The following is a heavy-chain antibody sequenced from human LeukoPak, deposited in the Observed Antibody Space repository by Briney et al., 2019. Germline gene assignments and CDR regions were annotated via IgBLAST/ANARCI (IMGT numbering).Heavy chain of an antibody. CDR3: ARLVPPRSYRGHYYYGMDV. V-gene: IGHV4-39*07. D-gene: IGHD1-26*01. Sequence: SETLSLTCTVSGGSISTSDYYWVWIRQPPGKGLEWIGSIYYSGSTYYNPSLKSRVTISVDTSKNQFSLKLSSVTAADTAVYYCARLVPPRSYRGHYYYGMDVWGQGTTVTVSS. CDR1: GGSISTSDYY. J-gene: IGHJ6*02. CDR2: IYYSGST.